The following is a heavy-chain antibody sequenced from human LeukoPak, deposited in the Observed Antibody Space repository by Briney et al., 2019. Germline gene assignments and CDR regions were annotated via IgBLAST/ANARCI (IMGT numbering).Heavy chain of an antibody. V-gene: IGHV3-48*03. CDR2: ISSSGSTI. J-gene: IGHJ4*02. Sequence: GGSLRLSCAASGFTFSSYEMNWVRQAPGKGLEWVSYISSSGSTIYYADSVKGRFTISRDNAKNSLYLQMNSLRAEDTAVYYCARIGYSNDFDYWGQGTLVTVSS. D-gene: IGHD2-15*01. CDR1: GFTFSSYE. CDR3: ARIGYSNDFDY.